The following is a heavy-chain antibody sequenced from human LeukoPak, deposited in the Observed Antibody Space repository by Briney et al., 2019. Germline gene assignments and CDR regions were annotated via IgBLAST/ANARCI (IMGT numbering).Heavy chain of an antibody. Sequence: GGSLRLSCAASGFTFDDYAMHWVRQAPGKGLEWVSGISWNSGSIGYAHSVKGRFTISRDNAKNSLYLQMNSLRAEDTALYYCAKDSSGRPISPFDPWGQGTLVTVSS. CDR1: GFTFDDYA. CDR3: AKDSSGRPISPFDP. CDR2: ISWNSGSI. D-gene: IGHD1-26*01. V-gene: IGHV3-9*01. J-gene: IGHJ5*02.